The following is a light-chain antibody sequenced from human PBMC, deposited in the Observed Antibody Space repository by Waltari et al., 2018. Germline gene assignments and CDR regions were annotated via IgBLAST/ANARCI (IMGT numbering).Light chain of an antibody. CDR3: SSYTGSSTWV. J-gene: IGLJ3*02. CDR2: DVS. V-gene: IGLV2-14*01. Sequence: QSALLQPAPVSRSPGQSINLSCTGTTSYIGGFKYFSWYQQHVGKAPKLIIYDVSKRPSGVSYRFSGSKSGNTASLTISGLQAEDEADYYCSSYTGSSTWVFGGGTKLTVL. CDR1: TSYIGGFKY.